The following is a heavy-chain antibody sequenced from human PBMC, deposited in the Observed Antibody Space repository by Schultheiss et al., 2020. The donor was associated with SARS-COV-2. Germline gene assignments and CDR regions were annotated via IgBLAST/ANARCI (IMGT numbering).Heavy chain of an antibody. J-gene: IGHJ4*02. CDR1: GFTFSSYA. V-gene: IGHV3-74*01. D-gene: IGHD5-24*01. Sequence: GGSLRLSCAASGFTFSSYAMTWVRQTAGKGLVWVSRINSDGSSTSYADSVKGRFTISRDNSKNTLYLQMGSLRAEDMAVYYCARGLRLHYYDRWGQGTLVTVSS. CDR3: ARGLRLHYYDR. CDR2: INSDGSST.